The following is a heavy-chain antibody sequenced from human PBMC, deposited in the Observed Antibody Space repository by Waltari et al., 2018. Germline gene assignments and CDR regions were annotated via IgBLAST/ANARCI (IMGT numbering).Heavy chain of an antibody. Sequence: EVQLVESGGGLVQPGGSLRLSCVLAGFTFRSHWMHWVRPVPGKGLVGLSRCSSDGGATSYAHGVKGSFSISRDNASSTLYLQMNHLRDGYTAVYYGARPLYYCDSGGDYPTYYFDSWGQGTLVTVSS. CDR2: CSSDGGAT. CDR3: ARPLYYCDSGGDYPTYYFDS. J-gene: IGHJ4*02. V-gene: IGHV3-74*01. D-gene: IGHD3-22*01. CDR1: GFTFRSHW.